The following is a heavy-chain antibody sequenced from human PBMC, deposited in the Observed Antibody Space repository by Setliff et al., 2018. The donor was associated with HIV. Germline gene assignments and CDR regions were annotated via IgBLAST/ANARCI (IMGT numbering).Heavy chain of an antibody. J-gene: IGHJ4*01. CDR3: ARQVGEGKWYLDS. Sequence: KSSETLSLTCAVSGVSVNNDDDYWGWIRQPPGKGLEWIAIIHQSGTAHKRPSLKSRVTISIDTSENLFSLKLSGVTAADTAIYYCARQVGEGKWYLDSWGHGTLVTAPQ. V-gene: IGHV4-39*01. CDR2: IHQSGTA. CDR1: GVSVNNDDDY. D-gene: IGHD1-26*01.